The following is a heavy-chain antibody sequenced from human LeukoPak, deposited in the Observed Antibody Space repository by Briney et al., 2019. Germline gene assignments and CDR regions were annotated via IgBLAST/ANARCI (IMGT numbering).Heavy chain of an antibody. CDR1: GFTFSTYW. CDR2: IKSDGGT. D-gene: IGHD3-22*01. CDR3: ARAPSEIGGYYPEYFRH. Sequence: GGSLRLPCAASGFTFSTYWMHWVRQAPGKGLVWVSRIKSDGGTNYADSVKGRFTISRDNAKKTVSLQMNSLRPEDTGVYYCARAPSEIGGYYPEYFRHWGQGTLVTVSS. J-gene: IGHJ1*01. V-gene: IGHV3-74*01.